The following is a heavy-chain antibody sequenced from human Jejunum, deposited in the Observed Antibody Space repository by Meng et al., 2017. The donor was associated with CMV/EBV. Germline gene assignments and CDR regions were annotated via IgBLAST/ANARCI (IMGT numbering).Heavy chain of an antibody. CDR2: MNPNRGTT. CDR1: GYTFTSYD. V-gene: IGHV1-8*01. CDR3: ATGVADFEY. J-gene: IGHJ4*02. Sequence: QVQLVQSGAEGENPGALGKVSCKASGYTFTSYDMNWVRQGTGQGLEWMGWMNPNRGTTGYAQKFQGRVTMTRNISKSTAYMDLSSLRSEDTAVYYCATGVADFEYWGQGTLVTVSS. D-gene: IGHD6-19*01.